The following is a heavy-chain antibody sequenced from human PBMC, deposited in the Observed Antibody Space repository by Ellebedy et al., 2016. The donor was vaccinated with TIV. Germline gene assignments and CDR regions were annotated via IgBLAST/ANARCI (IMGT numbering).Heavy chain of an antibody. D-gene: IGHD6-19*01. CDR2: MNPNSGNT. V-gene: IGHV1-8*01. J-gene: IGHJ4*02. CDR1: GYTFTSYD. Sequence: AASVKVSCKASGYTFTSYDINWARQATGQGLEWMGWMNPNSGNTGYAQKFQGRVTMTRNTSISTAYMELSSLRSEDTAVYYCARENTVAGTLALDYWGQGTLVTVSS. CDR3: ARENTVAGTLALDY.